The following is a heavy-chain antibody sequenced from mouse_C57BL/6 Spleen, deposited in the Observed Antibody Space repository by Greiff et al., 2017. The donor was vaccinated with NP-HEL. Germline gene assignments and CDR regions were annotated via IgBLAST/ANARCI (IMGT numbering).Heavy chain of an antibody. J-gene: IGHJ3*01. Sequence: QVQLKESGAELARPGASVKLSCKASGYTFTSYGISWVKQRTGQGLEWIGEIYPRSGNTYYNEKFKGKATLTADKSSSTAYMELRSLTSEDSAVYFCARRGYDGPFAYWGQGTLVTVSA. CDR1: GYTFTSYG. V-gene: IGHV1-81*01. D-gene: IGHD2-2*01. CDR2: IYPRSGNT. CDR3: ARRGYDGPFAY.